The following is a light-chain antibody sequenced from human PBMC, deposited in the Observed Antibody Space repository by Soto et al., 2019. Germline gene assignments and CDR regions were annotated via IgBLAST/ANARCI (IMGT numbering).Light chain of an antibody. J-gene: IGKJ4*01. CDR1: QSVSSSY. V-gene: IGKV3D-20*01. CDR2: DAS. Sequence: EIVLTQSPATLSLSPGERATLSCGASQSVSSSYLAWYQQKPGLAPRLLIYDASSRATGIPDRFSDSGSGTDFTLTISRLEPEDFAVYYCQLYGSSPLTFGGGTKVEIK. CDR3: QLYGSSPLT.